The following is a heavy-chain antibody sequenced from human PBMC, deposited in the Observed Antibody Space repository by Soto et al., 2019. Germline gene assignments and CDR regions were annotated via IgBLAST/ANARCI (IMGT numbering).Heavy chain of an antibody. CDR1: GGSFSGYY. CDR2: INHSGST. J-gene: IGHJ5*02. V-gene: IGHV4-34*01. CDR3: ARERDGYNYGWFDP. D-gene: IGHD5-12*01. Sequence: PSETLSLTCAVYGGSFSGYYWSWIRQPPGKGLEWIGEINHSGSTNYNPSLKSRVTISVDTSKNQFSLKLSSVTAADTAVYYCARERDGYNYGWFDPWGQGTLVTV.